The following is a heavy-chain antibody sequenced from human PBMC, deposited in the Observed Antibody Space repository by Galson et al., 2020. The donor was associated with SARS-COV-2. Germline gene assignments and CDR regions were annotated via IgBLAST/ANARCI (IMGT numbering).Heavy chain of an antibody. J-gene: IGHJ4*02. Sequence: GGSLRLSCAASGFTFDDYAMHWVRQAPGKGLEWVSGISWNSGSIGYADSVKGRFTISRDNAKNSLYLQMNSLRAEDTALYYCAKDMGGEATAIFVDYWGQGTLVTVSS. D-gene: IGHD5-18*01. V-gene: IGHV3-9*01. CDR3: AKDMGGEATAIFVDY. CDR1: GFTFDDYA. CDR2: ISWNSGSI.